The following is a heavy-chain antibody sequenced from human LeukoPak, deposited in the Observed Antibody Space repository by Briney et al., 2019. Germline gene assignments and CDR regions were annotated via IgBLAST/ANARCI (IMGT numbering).Heavy chain of an antibody. V-gene: IGHV4-38-2*02. D-gene: IGHD2-21*02. CDR1: GYSIGSGYY. J-gene: IGHJ5*02. Sequence: SETLSLTCTVSGYSIGSGYYWGWIRQPPGKGLEWIGNIYPTGSTYYNPSLKSRVTISLDKSKNHFSLSLTSVTAADTAVYYCARGLCGIDCPKYNWFDTWGQGTLVTVSS. CDR3: ARGLCGIDCPKYNWFDT. CDR2: IYPTGST.